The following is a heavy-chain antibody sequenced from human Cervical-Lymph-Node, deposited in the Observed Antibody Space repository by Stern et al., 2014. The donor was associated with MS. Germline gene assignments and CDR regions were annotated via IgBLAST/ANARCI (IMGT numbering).Heavy chain of an antibody. J-gene: IGHJ6*02. D-gene: IGHD7-27*01. CDR3: ARRLGRVGDYFYGMDV. Sequence: QVQLGQSGAEVKKPGASVKVSCTGSGYTFTDYYVYWVRQSPGQGLVWMGWINTNSGRTEYAQRFQGRVTLTRDTSISSAYMELSRLTSDDTAVYYCARRLGRVGDYFYGMDVWGQGTTVTVSS. CDR1: GYTFTDYY. CDR2: INTNSGRT. V-gene: IGHV1-2*02.